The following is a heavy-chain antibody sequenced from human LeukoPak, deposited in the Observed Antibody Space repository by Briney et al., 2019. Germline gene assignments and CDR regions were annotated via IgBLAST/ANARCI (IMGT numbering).Heavy chain of an antibody. CDR2: ILGSGGST. CDR3: AKRGTLYYYYYMDV. V-gene: IGHV3-23*01. Sequence: GGSLRLSCAASGFTFSSYATGWVRQPPGRGLGWVSAILGSGGSTYYADSVKGRLTITRDNTKNTLYLQMNSLRAEDTAVYYGAKRGTLYYYYYMDVWGKGTTVTVSS. CDR1: GFTFSSYA. D-gene: IGHD1-7*01. J-gene: IGHJ6*03.